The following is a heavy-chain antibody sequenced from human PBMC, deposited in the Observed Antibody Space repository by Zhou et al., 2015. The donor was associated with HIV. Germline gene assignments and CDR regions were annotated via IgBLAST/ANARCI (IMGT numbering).Heavy chain of an antibody. CDR1: GYNFNNYG. CDR3: ARPRPIYNWDYQFDY. V-gene: IGHV1-18*01. CDR2: INADNGKT. Sequence: VHLVQSGAEVKTPGASVTVSCETSGYNFNNYGISWVRQAPGQGLEWMGWINADNGKTNYAQKFQGRVTLTTDRSTRTAYMDLSSLRSEDTAVYYCARPRPIYNWDYQFDYWGQGTLVTVSS. J-gene: IGHJ4*02. D-gene: IGHD1-7*01.